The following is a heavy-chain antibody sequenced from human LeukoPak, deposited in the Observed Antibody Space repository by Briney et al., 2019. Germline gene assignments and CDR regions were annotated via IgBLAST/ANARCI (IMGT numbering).Heavy chain of an antibody. V-gene: IGHV5-51*01. CDR1: GYSFTSYW. D-gene: IGHD2-21*02. CDR2: IYPGDSDT. J-gene: IGHJ5*02. CDR3: ARRAYCGGDCQGWFDP. Sequence: GESLKIFCKGSGYSFTSYWIGWVRQMPGKGLEWMGIIYPGDSDTRYSPSFQGQVTISADKSISTAYLQWSSLKASGTAMYYCARRAYCGGDCQGWFDPWGQGTLVTVSS.